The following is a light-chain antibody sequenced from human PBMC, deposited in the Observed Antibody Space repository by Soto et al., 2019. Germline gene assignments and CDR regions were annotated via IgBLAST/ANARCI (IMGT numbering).Light chain of an antibody. Sequence: EIVLTQSPGTLSLSPGERATLSCRASQSVSSSYLAWHQQKPGQAPRLLIYDASSRATGIPDRFSGSGSGTDLTLTISRPEPEDFAVYYCQQYVSSPYTFGQGTKPEIK. CDR1: QSVSSSY. J-gene: IGKJ2*01. V-gene: IGKV3-20*01. CDR2: DAS. CDR3: QQYVSSPYT.